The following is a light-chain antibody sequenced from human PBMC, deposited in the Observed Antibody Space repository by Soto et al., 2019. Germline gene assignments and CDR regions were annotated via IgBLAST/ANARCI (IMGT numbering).Light chain of an antibody. CDR3: TVWDDSLRGRL. CDR1: SSNIESNF. J-gene: IGLJ2*01. V-gene: IGLV1-47*01. Sequence: QSVLTQPPSASGTPGQRVTISCSGSSSNIESNFVYWYQQFPGTAPRLLIFTNNQRPSGVPDRFSGSKSGTSASLAISALRSEDEADYYCTVWDDSLRGRLFGGGTKVTVL. CDR2: TNN.